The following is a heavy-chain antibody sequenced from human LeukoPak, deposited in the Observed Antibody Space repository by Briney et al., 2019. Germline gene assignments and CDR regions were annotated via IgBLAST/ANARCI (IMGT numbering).Heavy chain of an antibody. D-gene: IGHD3-16*01. Sequence: GGSLRLSCAASGFTFSSYAMHWVRQAPGKGLEWVAVISYDGSNKYYADSVKGRFTISRDNSKNTLYLQMNSLRAEDTGVYYCVRGGGGGGEFDYWGQGTLVTVSS. J-gene: IGHJ4*02. CDR1: GFTFSSYA. CDR3: VRGGGGGGEFDY. CDR2: ISYDGSNK. V-gene: IGHV3-30*01.